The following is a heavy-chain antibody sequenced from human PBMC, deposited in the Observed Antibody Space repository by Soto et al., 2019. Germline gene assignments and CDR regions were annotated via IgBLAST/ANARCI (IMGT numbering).Heavy chain of an antibody. CDR2: ISGGGDGT. CDR1: GFTFINYA. J-gene: IGHJ3*01. V-gene: IGHV3-23*01. D-gene: IGHD2-8*01. CDR3: AKKGLGSLKTFCSNSDCHYAFDL. Sequence: EVQLLESGGGLVQPGGSLRLSCAASGFTFINYAMIWVRQAPGKGLAWVSTISGGGDGTYYADSVKGHFTSSRDNSKNTLYLQMNSLRAEDTAIYYCAKKGLGSLKTFCSNSDCHYAFDLWGQGTVVTVSS.